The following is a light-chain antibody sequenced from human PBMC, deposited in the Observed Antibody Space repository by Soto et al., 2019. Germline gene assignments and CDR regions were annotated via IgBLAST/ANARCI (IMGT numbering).Light chain of an antibody. CDR3: HQYCKMPLT. CDR2: GAS. CDR1: QSFGSNL. V-gene: IGKV3-20*01. Sequence: EIVLTQSPGTLSLSPGDRATLSCRASQSFGSNLLAWYQQKPGQAPRFLIYGASARAIGIPDRFSGSGSGTDFTLTISRLEPEDFGVYYCHQYCKMPLTVGGGTKVEIK. J-gene: IGKJ4*01.